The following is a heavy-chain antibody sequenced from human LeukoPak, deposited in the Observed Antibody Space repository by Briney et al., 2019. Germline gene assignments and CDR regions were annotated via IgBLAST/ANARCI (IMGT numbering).Heavy chain of an antibody. V-gene: IGHV3-30*07. CDR1: GFTFSSYA. Sequence: RSLRLSCAASGFTFSSYAMHWVRQAPGKGLEWVAVISYDGSNKYYADSVKGRFTISRDNSKNTLFLQMNSLGAEDTAVYYCARAKIAAAGTGAFDVWGQGTLVTVSS. D-gene: IGHD6-13*01. CDR2: ISYDGSNK. CDR3: ARAKIAAAGTGAFDV. J-gene: IGHJ3*01.